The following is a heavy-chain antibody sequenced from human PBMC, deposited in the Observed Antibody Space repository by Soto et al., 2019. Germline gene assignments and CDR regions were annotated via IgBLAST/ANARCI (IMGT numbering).Heavy chain of an antibody. D-gene: IGHD2-15*01. CDR2: TRNKANSYTT. V-gene: IGHV3-72*01. CDR1: GFTFSDHY. J-gene: IGHJ4*01. CDR3: TTDSLFTRQLVRMDN. Sequence: GGSLRLSCAASGFTFSDHYMDWVRQAPGKGLEWVGRTRNKANSYTTEYAASVKGRFTISRDVSKNSLYVQLNSLKTEDTAVYFCTTDSLFTRQLVRMDNWGHGTLVTVSS.